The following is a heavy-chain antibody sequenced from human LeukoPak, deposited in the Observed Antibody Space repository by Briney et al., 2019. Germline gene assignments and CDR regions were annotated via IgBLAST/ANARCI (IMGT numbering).Heavy chain of an antibody. J-gene: IGHJ4*02. CDR3: AEAAGGSSDY. CDR2: IGASGDNT. Sequence: GGSLRLSCAASEFTFTAYAMSWVRQAPGKGLEWVSTIGASGDNTNYADSVKGRFTISRDNSKNTLYLQMNSLRAEDTAVYYCAEAAGGSSDYWGQGTLVTVSS. D-gene: IGHD3-16*01. V-gene: IGHV3-23*01. CDR1: EFTFTAYA.